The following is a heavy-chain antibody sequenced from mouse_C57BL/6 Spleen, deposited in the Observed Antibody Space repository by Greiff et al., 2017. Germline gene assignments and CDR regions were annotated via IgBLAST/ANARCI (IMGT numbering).Heavy chain of an antibody. CDR2: IYPRSGTT. D-gene: IGHD1-1*01. Sequence: QVQLKQSGAELARPGASVKLSCKASGYTFTSYGISWVKQRTGQGLEWIGEIYPRSGTTYYNEKFKGKATLTADKSSSTAYMELRSLTSEDSAVYFCARSGTTVVAPRFAYWGQGTLVTVSA. V-gene: IGHV1-81*01. CDR3: ARSGTTVVAPRFAY. J-gene: IGHJ3*01. CDR1: GYTFTSYG.